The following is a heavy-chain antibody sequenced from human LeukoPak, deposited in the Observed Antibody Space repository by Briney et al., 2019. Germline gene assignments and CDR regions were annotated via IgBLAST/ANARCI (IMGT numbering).Heavy chain of an antibody. CDR2: IWYDGSNK. CDR3: AKGRAQYCSSTSCYAFDY. Sequence: GGSLRLPCAASGFTFSSYGMHWVRQAPGKGLEWVAVIWYDGSNKYYADSVKGRFTISRDNSKNTLYLQMNSLRAEDTAVYYCAKGRAQYCSSTSCYAFDYWGQGTLVTVSS. J-gene: IGHJ4*02. CDR1: GFTFSSYG. D-gene: IGHD2-2*01. V-gene: IGHV3-33*06.